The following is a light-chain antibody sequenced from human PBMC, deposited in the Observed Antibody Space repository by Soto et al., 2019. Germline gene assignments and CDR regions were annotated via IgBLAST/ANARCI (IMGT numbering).Light chain of an antibody. CDR2: DAS. CDR3: QKYKTAPRT. Sequence: IQMTQSPSPLSASVGHRSTLTXRASQDVGNYLAWYQQSPGKVPRXXIHDASNLQSGVPSRFSGSGVGTDFTLTISSLQPEDAATYYCQKYKTAPRTFGPGTKVDIK. V-gene: IGKV1-27*01. CDR1: QDVGNY. J-gene: IGKJ3*01.